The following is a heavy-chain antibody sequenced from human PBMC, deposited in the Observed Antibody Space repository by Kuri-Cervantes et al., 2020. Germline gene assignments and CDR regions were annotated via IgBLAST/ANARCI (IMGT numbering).Heavy chain of an antibody. CDR1: GFTFNNYG. D-gene: IGHD2-15*01. V-gene: IGHV3-30*18. CDR2: ISYDGNNK. Sequence: GGSLRLSCAASGFTFNNYGMQWVRQAPGKGLEWVAVISYDGNNKNYADSVKGRFTISRDNSKNTLYLHMNSLGAEDTAVYYCAKSGPGYCSGGSCPGDAFDIRGQGTMVTVSS. J-gene: IGHJ3*02. CDR3: AKSGPGYCSGGSCPGDAFDI.